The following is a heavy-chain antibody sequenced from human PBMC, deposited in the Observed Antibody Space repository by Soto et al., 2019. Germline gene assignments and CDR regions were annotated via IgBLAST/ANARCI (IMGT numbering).Heavy chain of an antibody. J-gene: IGHJ6*02. CDR2: VYYTGDT. CDR1: SGPDRSHN. CDR3: VRQGIDYLHGLVDV. D-gene: IGHD4-17*01. Sequence: QVQLQQSGPRLVKPSETLSLTCTVSSGPDRSHNWGWIRQPPGRGLEWIGYVYYTGDTAYNPSLRGRVTLTAYTSXNDISLTLNSVTAADTAVYYCVRQGIDYLHGLVDVWGQGTTVSVSS. V-gene: IGHV4-59*08.